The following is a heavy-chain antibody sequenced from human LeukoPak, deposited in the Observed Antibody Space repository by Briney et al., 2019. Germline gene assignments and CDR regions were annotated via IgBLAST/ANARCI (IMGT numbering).Heavy chain of an antibody. CDR1: GYTFTGYY. Sequence: ASVKVSCKASGYTFTGYYTHWVRQAPGQGLEWMGWINPNSGGTNYAQKFQGRVTMTRDTSISTAYMELSRLRSDDTAVYYCATPLGGGIAVAGFDYWGQGTLVTVSS. D-gene: IGHD6-19*01. V-gene: IGHV1-2*02. CDR2: INPNSGGT. J-gene: IGHJ4*02. CDR3: ATPLGGGIAVAGFDY.